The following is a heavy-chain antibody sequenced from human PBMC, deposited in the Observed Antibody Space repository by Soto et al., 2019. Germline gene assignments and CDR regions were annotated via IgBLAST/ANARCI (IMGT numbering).Heavy chain of an antibody. V-gene: IGHV3-11*01. CDR2: ISRSGSTI. CDR3: ARVFCISTSCYDWYYYYGMDV. CDR1: GFTFSDYY. Sequence: VGSLRLSCAVSGFTFSDYYMSWIRQAPGKGLEWVSYISRSGSTIYNADSVKGRFTISRDNAKNSLYLQMNSLRAEDTAVYYCARVFCISTSCYDWYYYYGMDVWGQGTTVTVS. D-gene: IGHD2-2*01. J-gene: IGHJ6*02.